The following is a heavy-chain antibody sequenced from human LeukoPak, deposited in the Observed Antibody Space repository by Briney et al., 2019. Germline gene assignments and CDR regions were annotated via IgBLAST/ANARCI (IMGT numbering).Heavy chain of an antibody. D-gene: IGHD2-2*01. J-gene: IGHJ4*02. CDR2: ISGSGGSI. V-gene: IGHV3-23*01. Sequence: GGSLRLSCAASGFTFSSYAMSWVRQAPGKGLEWVSAISGSGGSIYYADSVKGRFTISRDNAKNSLYLQMDSLRAEDTAVYYCARMGPDIVVVPAAMGFDYWGQGTLVTVSS. CDR1: GFTFSSYA. CDR3: ARMGPDIVVVPAAMGFDY.